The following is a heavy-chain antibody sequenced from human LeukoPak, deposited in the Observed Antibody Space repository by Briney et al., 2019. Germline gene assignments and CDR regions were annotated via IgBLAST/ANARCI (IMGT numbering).Heavy chain of an antibody. CDR1: GFTFSSYG. CDR3: AKDHYGSGTHFDY. V-gene: IGHV3-23*01. Sequence: GGTLRLSCAASGFTFSSYGMSWVRQAPGKGLEWVSAISGSGGSTYYADSVKGWFTISRDNSKNTLYLQMNSLRAEDTAVYYCAKDHYGSGTHFDYWGQGTLVTVSS. D-gene: IGHD3-10*01. J-gene: IGHJ4*02. CDR2: ISGSGGST.